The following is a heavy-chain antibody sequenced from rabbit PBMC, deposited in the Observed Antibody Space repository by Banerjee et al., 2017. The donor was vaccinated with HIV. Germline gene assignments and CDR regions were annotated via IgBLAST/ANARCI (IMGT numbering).Heavy chain of an antibody. CDR1: GFDFSSNA. D-gene: IGHD7-1*01. V-gene: IGHV1S45*01. CDR2: IYAGSSGST. J-gene: IGHJ4*01. Sequence: QQQLVESGGDLVKPEGSLTLTCKASGFDFSSNAMCWVRQAPGKGLEWIACIYAGSSGSTWYASWAKGRFTVSKASWTTVTLQMTSLTAADTATYFCARDLAAVTGWNFGLWGQGTLVTVS. CDR3: ARDLAAVTGWNFGL.